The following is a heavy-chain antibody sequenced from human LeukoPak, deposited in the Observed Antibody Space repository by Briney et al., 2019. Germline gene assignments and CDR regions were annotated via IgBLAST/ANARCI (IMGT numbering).Heavy chain of an antibody. J-gene: IGHJ4*02. V-gene: IGHV3-7*03. CDR3: ARVEDALRYFDWSYFDY. CDR2: IKQDGSEK. Sequence: PGGSLRLSCAASRFTFSSYWMSWVRQAPGKGLEWVANIKQDGSEKYYVDSVKGRFTISRDNAKNSLYLQMNSLRAEDTAVYYCARVEDALRYFDWSYFDYWGQGTLVTVSS. D-gene: IGHD3-9*01. CDR1: RFTFSSYW.